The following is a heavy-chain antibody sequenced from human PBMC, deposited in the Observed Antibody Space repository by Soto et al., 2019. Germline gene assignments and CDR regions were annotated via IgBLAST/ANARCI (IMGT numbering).Heavy chain of an antibody. CDR3: ARNYGPGYTFDY. CDR2: IYYSGST. Sequence: PSETLSLTCTVSGGSISSYYWSWIRQPPGKGLEWIGYIYYSGSTNYNPSLKSRVTISVDTSKNQFYLKLSSVTAADTAVYYCARNYGPGYTFDYWGQGTLVTVSS. CDR1: GGSISSYY. V-gene: IGHV4-59*08. J-gene: IGHJ4*02. D-gene: IGHD3-10*01.